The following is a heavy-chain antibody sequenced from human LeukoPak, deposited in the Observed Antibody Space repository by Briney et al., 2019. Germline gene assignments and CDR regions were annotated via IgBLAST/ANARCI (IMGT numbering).Heavy chain of an antibody. Sequence: GGSLRLSCAASGFTFSSYSMNWVRQAPGKGLEWVSSISSSSSYIYYVDSVKGRFTISRDNAKNSLYLQMNSLRAEDTAVYYCARVAPEDYGDDWGRGTLVTVSS. CDR1: GFTFSSYS. J-gene: IGHJ4*02. V-gene: IGHV3-21*01. CDR2: ISSSSSYI. CDR3: ARVAPEDYGDD.